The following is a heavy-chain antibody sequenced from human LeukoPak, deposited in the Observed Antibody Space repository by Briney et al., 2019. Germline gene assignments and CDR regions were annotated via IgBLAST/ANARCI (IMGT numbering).Heavy chain of an antibody. Sequence: GGSLRLSCAASGFTFSSYAMHWVRQAPGKGLEWVAVISYDGSNKYYADSVKGRFTISRDNSENTLYLQMNSLRAEDTAVYYCARDGWDYWGQGTLVTVSS. CDR2: ISYDGSNK. CDR1: GFTFSSYA. D-gene: IGHD2-15*01. V-gene: IGHV3-30-3*01. J-gene: IGHJ4*02. CDR3: ARDGWDY.